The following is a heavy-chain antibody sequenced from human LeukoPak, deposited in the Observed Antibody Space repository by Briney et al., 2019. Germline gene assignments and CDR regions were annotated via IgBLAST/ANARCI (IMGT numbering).Heavy chain of an antibody. CDR3: AKAYLSRHSGWYSGYYFDY. CDR2: INPSGGST. CDR1: GYTFTSYY. V-gene: IGHV1-46*01. D-gene: IGHD6-19*01. Sequence: GASVKVSCKASGYTFTSYYMHWVRQAPGQGLEWMGIINPSGGSTSYAQKFQGRVTMTRDMSTSTVYMELSSLRSEDTAVYYCAKAYLSRHSGWYSGYYFDYWGQGTLVTVSS. J-gene: IGHJ4*02.